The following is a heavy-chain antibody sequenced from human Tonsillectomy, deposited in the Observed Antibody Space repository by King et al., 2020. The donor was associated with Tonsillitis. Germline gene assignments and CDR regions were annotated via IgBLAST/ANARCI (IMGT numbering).Heavy chain of an antibody. CDR2: IGSDGGRT. CDR3: VKDWGPWITRGGPDY. D-gene: IGHD7-27*01. Sequence: VQLVESGGGLVQPGGSLRLSCSASGFTLSIYAMHWVRQAPGKGPEYVSGIGSDGGRTNYAVSVKGRFIISRDNSKKNLYLKMTSLKPEDTAVYYCVKDWGPWITRGGPDYWGQGTLVTVSS. CDR1: GFTLSIYA. J-gene: IGHJ4*02. V-gene: IGHV3-64D*08.